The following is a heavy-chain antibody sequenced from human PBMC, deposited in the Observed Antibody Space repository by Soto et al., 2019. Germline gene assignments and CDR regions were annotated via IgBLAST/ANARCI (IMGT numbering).Heavy chain of an antibody. D-gene: IGHD5-12*01. CDR2: INAGNGNT. CDR1: GYTFTNYA. V-gene: IGHV1-3*01. J-gene: IGHJ4*02. CDR3: ARVSGYYLPDY. Sequence: APVKVSCKASGYTFTNYATHWVRQAPGQRLEWMGWINAGNGNTKYSQKFQGRVTITRDTSASTAYMELSSLRSEDTAVYYCARVSGYYLPDYWGQGTLVTVS.